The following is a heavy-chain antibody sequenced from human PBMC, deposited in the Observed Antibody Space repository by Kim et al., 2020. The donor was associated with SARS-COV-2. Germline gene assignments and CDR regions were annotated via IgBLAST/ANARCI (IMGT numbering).Heavy chain of an antibody. CDR2: INHSGST. CDR1: GGSFSGYY. J-gene: IGHJ4*02. CDR3: ARARGDSSGYTFDY. D-gene: IGHD3-22*01. Sequence: SETLSLTCAVYGGSFSGYYWSWIRQPPGKGLEWIGEINHSGSTNYNPSLKSRVTISVDTSKNQFSLKLSSVTAADTAVYYCARARGDSSGYTFDYWGQGT. V-gene: IGHV4-34*01.